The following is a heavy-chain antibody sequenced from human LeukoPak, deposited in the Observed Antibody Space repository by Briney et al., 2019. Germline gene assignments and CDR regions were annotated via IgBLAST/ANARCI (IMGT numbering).Heavy chain of an antibody. CDR1: GFIFSSFG. Sequence: GGSLRLSCAASGFIFSSFGMHWVRQAPGKGLERVAVIWHDGSYKYYLDSVKGRFTISRDNAKNTLYLQMNNLRVEDTAVYYCARVGDYENSGSQPFDYWGQGTLVTVSS. CDR3: ARVGDYENSGSQPFDY. J-gene: IGHJ4*02. V-gene: IGHV3-33*01. D-gene: IGHD3-22*01. CDR2: IWHDGSYK.